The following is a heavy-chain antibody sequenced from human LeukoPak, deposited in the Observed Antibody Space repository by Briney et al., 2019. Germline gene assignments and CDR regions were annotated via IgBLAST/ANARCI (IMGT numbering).Heavy chain of an antibody. CDR2: IKQDGGEK. V-gene: IGHV3-7*02. CDR3: ARGGAGDTLDI. D-gene: IGHD3-16*01. Sequence: PGGSLRLSCADSGFTFSSYWMNWVRQAPGKGLEWVGNIKQDGGEKYYVDSVKGRFTISRDNARNSLYLQMSSLRAEATAVYYCARGGAGDTLDIWGQGTMVTVSS. CDR1: GFTFSSYW. J-gene: IGHJ3*02.